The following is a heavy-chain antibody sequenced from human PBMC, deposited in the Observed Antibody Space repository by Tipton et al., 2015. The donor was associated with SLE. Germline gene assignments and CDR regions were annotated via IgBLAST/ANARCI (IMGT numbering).Heavy chain of an antibody. CDR2: INHSGST. V-gene: IGHV4-34*01. CDR1: GGSFSGYY. D-gene: IGHD6-13*01. CDR3: ARGLSGYCASRYCCSCGFDV. Sequence: TLSLTCAVYGGSFSGYYWSWIRQPPGKGLEWIGEINHSGSTNYNPSLKSRVTISLDTSKNQFSLRLSSVTAADTAVYYCARGLSGYCASRYCCSCGFDVWGQGTPVTVSS. J-gene: IGHJ4*02.